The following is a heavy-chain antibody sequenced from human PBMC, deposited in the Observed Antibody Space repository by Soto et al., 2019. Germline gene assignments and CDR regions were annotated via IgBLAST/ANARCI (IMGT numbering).Heavy chain of an antibody. CDR1: GYTFTSYY. CDR3: ARDTVLMLFRSAGLDY. Sequence: QVQLVQSGAEVKKPGASVKVSCKASGYTFTSYYMHWVRQAPGQGLEWMGIINPSGGSTSYAQKFQGRVTMTRDTSTSTVYMELSSLRSEDTAVYYCARDTVLMLFRSAGLDYWGQGTLVTVSS. V-gene: IGHV1-46*01. J-gene: IGHJ4*02. CDR2: INPSGGST. D-gene: IGHD2-8*01.